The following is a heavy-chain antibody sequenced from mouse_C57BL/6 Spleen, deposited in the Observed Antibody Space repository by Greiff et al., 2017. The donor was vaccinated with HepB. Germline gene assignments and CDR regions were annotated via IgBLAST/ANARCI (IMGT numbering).Heavy chain of an antibody. D-gene: IGHD2-14*01. V-gene: IGHV2-6-1*01. CDR2: IGSDGST. CDR1: GFSLTSYG. Sequence: VQLVESGPGLVAPSQSLSITCTVSGFSLTSYGVHWVRQAPGKGLEWLVLIGSDGSTIYNSAPKSRLSISKDNNKSQVFLNMNSLHTDDTAMYCCARHLGRGYAMDYWGKGTSVTVAS. CDR3: ARHLGRGYAMDY. J-gene: IGHJ4*01.